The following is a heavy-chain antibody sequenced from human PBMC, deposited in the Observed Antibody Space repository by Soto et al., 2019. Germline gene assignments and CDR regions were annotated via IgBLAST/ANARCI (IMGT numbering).Heavy chain of an antibody. D-gene: IGHD2-2*01. Sequence: GGSLRLSCAASGFTFSSYWMSWVRQAPGKGLEWVANIKQDGSEKYYVDSVKGRFTISRDNAKNSLYLQMNSLRAEDTAVYYCARIGQGVVVVPAAPYSSYYYYGMDVWGQGTTVTVSS. V-gene: IGHV3-7*01. CDR1: GFTFSSYW. J-gene: IGHJ6*02. CDR3: ARIGQGVVVVPAAPYSSYYYYGMDV. CDR2: IKQDGSEK.